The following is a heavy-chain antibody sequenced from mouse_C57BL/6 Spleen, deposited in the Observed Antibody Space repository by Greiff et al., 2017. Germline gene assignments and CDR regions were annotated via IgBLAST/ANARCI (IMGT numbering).Heavy chain of an antibody. CDR1: GFTFSSYA. J-gene: IGHJ2*01. D-gene: IGHD1-1*01. CDR2: ISDGGSYT. V-gene: IGHV5-4*01. Sequence: EVMLVESGGGLVKPGGSLKLSCAASGFTFSSYAMSWVRQTPEKRLEWVATISDGGSYTYYPDNVKGRFTISRDNAKNNRYLQMSHLKSEDTAMYYCARDGTVVATRYFDYWGQGTTLTVSS. CDR3: ARDGTVVATRYFDY.